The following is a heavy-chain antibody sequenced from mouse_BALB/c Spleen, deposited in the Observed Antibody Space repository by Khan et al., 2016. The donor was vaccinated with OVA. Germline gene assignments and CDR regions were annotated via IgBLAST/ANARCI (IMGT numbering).Heavy chain of an antibody. D-gene: IGHD1-1*02. CDR2: IWGGGST. CDR1: GLSLTDHG. V-gene: IGHV2-6-5*01. CDR3: AKQIWSPYYGMDY. J-gene: IGHJ4*01. Sequence: QMQLEESGPGLVAPSQSLSITCTVSGLSLTDHGVSWIRQPPGKGLEWLGVIWGGGSTYYNSVLKSRLNISKDNPKTQVFLKMNSLQTDDTAMYYCAKQIWSPYYGMDYWGQGTSVTVSS.